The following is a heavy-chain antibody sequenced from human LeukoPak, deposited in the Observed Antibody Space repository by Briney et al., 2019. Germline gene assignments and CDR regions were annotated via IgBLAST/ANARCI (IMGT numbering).Heavy chain of an antibody. J-gene: IGHJ6*02. CDR3: ARVAIVPAASTYYYYSGMDV. D-gene: IGHD2-2*01. CDR2: MNRNSGGT. Sequence: ASVKVSCQASGSTFPGYYMHWVRQAPGQGLEWMVWMNRNSGGTNYAQKFQGRVTITRDTSISTAYMELSRLRSDDTAVYYRARVAIVPAASTYYYYSGMDVWGQGTTVTVSS. V-gene: IGHV1-2*02. CDR1: GSTFPGYY.